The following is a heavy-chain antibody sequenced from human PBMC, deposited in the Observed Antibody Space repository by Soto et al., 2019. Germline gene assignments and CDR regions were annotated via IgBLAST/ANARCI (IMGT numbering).Heavy chain of an antibody. J-gene: IGHJ6*02. CDR1: GFTFSSYG. V-gene: IGHV3-33*01. Sequence: QVQLVESGGGVVQPGRSLRLSCAASGFTFSSYGMHWVRRAPGKGLEWVAVIWYDGSNKYYADSVKGRFTISRDNSKNTLYLQMNSLRAEDTAVYYCARGDCSGGSCPWGNYYYYGMDVWGQGTTVTVSS. CDR2: IWYDGSNK. D-gene: IGHD2-15*01. CDR3: ARGDCSGGSCPWGNYYYYGMDV.